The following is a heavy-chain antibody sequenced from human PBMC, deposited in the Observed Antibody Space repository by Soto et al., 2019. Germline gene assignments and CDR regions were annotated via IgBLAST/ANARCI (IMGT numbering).Heavy chain of an antibody. CDR3: ARRRPTSSSSISVDY. D-gene: IGHD6-6*01. V-gene: IGHV4-34*01. CDR2: INHSGST. CDR1: GGSFSGYY. Sequence: SETLSLTCAVYGGSFSGYYWSWIRQPPGKGLEWIGEINHSGSTNYNPSLKSRVTISVDTSKNQFSLKLSSVTAADTAVYYCARRRPTSSSSISVDYWGQGTLVTVSS. J-gene: IGHJ4*02.